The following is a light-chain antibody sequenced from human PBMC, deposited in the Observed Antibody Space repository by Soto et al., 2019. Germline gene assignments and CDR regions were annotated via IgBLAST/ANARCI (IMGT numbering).Light chain of an antibody. V-gene: IGKV3-20*01. CDR2: GAS. CDR1: QSVSRR. CDR3: QQYGGSPIT. Sequence: EVVLTQSPGTLSLSPGGRATLSCRASQSVSRRLAWYQQRPGQSPRLLISGASMRASGVPVRFIRSGSGTDFTLTITRLEPEDFAVYYCQQYGGSPITFGLGTRLEI. J-gene: IGKJ5*01.